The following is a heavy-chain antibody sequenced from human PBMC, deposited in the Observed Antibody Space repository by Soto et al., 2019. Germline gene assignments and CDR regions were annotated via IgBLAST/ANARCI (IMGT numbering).Heavy chain of an antibody. CDR2: VGGSDDDK. D-gene: IGHD6-6*01. J-gene: IGHJ3*02. Sequence: EVQLLESGGGVVQPGGSLRLSCAASGFTFSDYAMSWVRQTPGKGLQWVSGVGGSDDDKHYADSVRGRFIVSRDNSKNTMYLQMNSLRADDTAIYYCAIVATSLNGVWDPFDMWGQGTEVTVSS. CDR3: AIVATSLNGVWDPFDM. V-gene: IGHV3-23*01. CDR1: GFTFSDYA.